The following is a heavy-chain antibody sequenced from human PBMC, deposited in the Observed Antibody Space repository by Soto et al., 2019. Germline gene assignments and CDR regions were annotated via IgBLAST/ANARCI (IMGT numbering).Heavy chain of an antibody. J-gene: IGHJ6*02. CDR3: ARIKWGLDYYSGMDV. CDR2: INPKTAAT. D-gene: IGHD1-26*01. V-gene: IGHV1-2*02. Sequence: QVQLVQSGAEVKKSGASVKVSCKASGYTFSDYFIQWLRQAPGQGLEWVAWINPKTAATNYAKKFQDRVTLTIDTSFSTAYLALTRLRPDDTAVYYCARIKWGLDYYSGMDVWGQGTAVTVSS. CDR1: GYTFSDYF.